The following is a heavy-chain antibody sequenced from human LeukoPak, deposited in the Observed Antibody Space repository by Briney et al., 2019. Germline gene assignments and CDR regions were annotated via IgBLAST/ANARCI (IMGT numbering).Heavy chain of an antibody. CDR1: GFTFSSYE. V-gene: IGHV3-48*03. CDR2: ISSSGSTI. J-gene: IGHJ6*04. D-gene: IGHD3-10*01. Sequence: GGSLRLSCAASGFTFSSYEMNWVRQAPGKGLEWVSYISSSGSTIYYADSVKGRFTISRDNAKNSLYLQMNSLRAEDTAVYYCARDGSGSYSLDVWGKGTTVTISS. CDR3: ARDGSGSYSLDV.